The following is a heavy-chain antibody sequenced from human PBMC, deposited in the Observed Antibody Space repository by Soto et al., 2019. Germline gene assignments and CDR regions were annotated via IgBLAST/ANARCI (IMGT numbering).Heavy chain of an antibody. CDR2: ISGSGSVT. Sequence: PGGSLRLSCAASGSTISSSAMTWVRQAPGKGLEWVSAISGSGSVTYYTSSVRGRFTISRDNSRNTLYLQMNNLRAEDTAVYYCSRNTSGRQGSTLDIWGQGTMVTVSS. CDR3: SRNTSGRQGSTLDI. D-gene: IGHD6-19*01. V-gene: IGHV3-23*01. CDR1: GSTISSSA. J-gene: IGHJ3*02.